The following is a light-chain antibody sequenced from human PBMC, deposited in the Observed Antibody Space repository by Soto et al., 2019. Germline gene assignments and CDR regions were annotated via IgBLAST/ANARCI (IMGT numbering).Light chain of an antibody. J-gene: IGKJ2*01. CDR1: QNIRTY. V-gene: IGKV1-39*01. Sequence: DIQMTQSPYSLSASVGDSVTITCRASQNIRTYLNWYQQKPGRAPKLLIHSASALPSGVPSRFSGSGSGTEFTLPMSGLQPEDFATYYCQQGPSTPYTFGQGTKGEIK. CDR2: SAS. CDR3: QQGPSTPYT.